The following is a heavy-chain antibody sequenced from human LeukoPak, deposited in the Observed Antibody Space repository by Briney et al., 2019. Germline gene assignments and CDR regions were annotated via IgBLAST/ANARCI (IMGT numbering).Heavy chain of an antibody. Sequence: AETLSLSYGVCCDYFSYHYWTWIRLPPGRGLEWRGYISYIGNTNYNPSLKSRVTISIDTSKNHVSLKVSSVTPADTAVYYCARDLVTVNKVLDIWVLRTMV. CDR1: CDYFSYHY. D-gene: IGHD4-17*01. J-gene: IGHJ3*02. V-gene: IGHV4-59*11. CDR3: ARDLVTVNKVLDI. CDR2: ISYIGNT.